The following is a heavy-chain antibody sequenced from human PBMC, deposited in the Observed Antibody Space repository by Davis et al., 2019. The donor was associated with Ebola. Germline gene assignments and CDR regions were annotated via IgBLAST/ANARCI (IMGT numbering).Heavy chain of an antibody. Sequence: GESLKISCAASGFTFSSYAMSWVRQAPGKGLEWVSAISGSGGSTYYADSVKGRFTISRDNSKSTLYLQMNSLRAEDTAVYYCARSEYYDFWSGSLPIGMDVWGQGTTVTVSS. CDR2: ISGSGGST. CDR1: GFTFSSYA. D-gene: IGHD3-3*01. J-gene: IGHJ6*02. V-gene: IGHV3-23*01. CDR3: ARSEYYDFWSGSLPIGMDV.